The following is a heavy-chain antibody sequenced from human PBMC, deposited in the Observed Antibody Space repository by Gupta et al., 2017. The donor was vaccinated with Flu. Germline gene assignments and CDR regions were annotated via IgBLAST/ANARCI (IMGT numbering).Heavy chain of an antibody. D-gene: IGHD4-17*01. CDR2: INQDGSEK. Sequence: GLPFSNDWMSWVRQARGKGLEWVANINQDGSEKYYVDSVKGRFTISRDNAKNSLYLQMSSLRAEDTAVYYCASPPGLVLDVWGQGTTVTVSS. V-gene: IGHV3-7*01. CDR1: GLPFSNDW. J-gene: IGHJ6*02. CDR3: ASPPGLVLDV.